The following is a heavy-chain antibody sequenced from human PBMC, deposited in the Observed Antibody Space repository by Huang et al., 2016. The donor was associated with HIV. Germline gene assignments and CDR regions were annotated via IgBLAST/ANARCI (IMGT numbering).Heavy chain of an antibody. CDR1: GYTFTSYD. J-gene: IGHJ6*03. CDR3: ARGLILGYCSGGSCPVRVHYYYMDV. D-gene: IGHD2-15*01. V-gene: IGHV1-8*03. Sequence: QVQLVQSGAEVKKPGASVTVSCKASGYTFTSYDINWGRQATGQGLEWMGRMKPNSGKTGYAQKFQGRVTITRNTSKTTAYMELSSLRAEDTAVYYCARGLILGYCSGGSCPVRVHYYYMDVWGKGTTVTVSS. CDR2: MKPNSGKT.